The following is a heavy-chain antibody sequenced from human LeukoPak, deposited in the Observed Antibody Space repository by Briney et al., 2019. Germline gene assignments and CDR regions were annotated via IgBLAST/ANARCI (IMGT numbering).Heavy chain of an antibody. CDR1: RFTFSSYS. V-gene: IGHV3-21*01. CDR3: ARDGYLFASGMDV. CDR2: ISSSSSYI. J-gene: IGHJ6*02. Sequence: LGGSLRLSCATSRFTFSSYSMNWVRQAPGKGLEWVSSISSSSSYIYYADSVKGRFTISRDNAKNSLYLQMNSLRAEDTAVYYCARDGYLFASGMDVWGQGTTVTVSS. D-gene: IGHD6-13*01.